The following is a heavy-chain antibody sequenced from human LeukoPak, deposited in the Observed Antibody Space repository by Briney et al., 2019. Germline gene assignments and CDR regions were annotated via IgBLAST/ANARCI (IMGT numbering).Heavy chain of an antibody. CDR2: IYYSGSI. J-gene: IGHJ6*03. CDR1: GGSISNYY. Sequence: PSETLSLTCTVSGGSISNYYWSWIRQPPGKGLEWIGYIYYSGSINYNPSLKSRVTISVDTSKNQFSLKLSSATAADTAVYYCARDLLVGATRYYYMDVWGKGTTVTVSS. V-gene: IGHV4-59*01. D-gene: IGHD1-26*01. CDR3: ARDLLVGATRYYYMDV.